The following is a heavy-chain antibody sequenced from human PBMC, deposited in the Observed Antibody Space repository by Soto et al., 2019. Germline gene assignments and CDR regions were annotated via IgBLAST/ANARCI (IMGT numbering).Heavy chain of an antibody. CDR3: ARDIRGYSRAFDF. Sequence: SETLSLTCTVSGDSVSSDDFYWTWIRQPPGKGLEWIGYIYSSGTTNYNPSLESRVTISLDTSSNQFSLKLTSVTAADTAVHYCARDIRGYSRAFDFWGQGTLVTVSS. CDR2: IYSSGTT. V-gene: IGHV4-61*08. D-gene: IGHD5-18*01. J-gene: IGHJ4*02. CDR1: GDSVSSDDFY.